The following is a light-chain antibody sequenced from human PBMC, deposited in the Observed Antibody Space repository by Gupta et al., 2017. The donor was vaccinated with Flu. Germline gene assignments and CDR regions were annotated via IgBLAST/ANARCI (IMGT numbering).Light chain of an antibody. CDR3: ASYTTTDTWV. V-gene: IGLV2-14*01. J-gene: IGLJ3*02. Sequence: QSALPQPASVSGSPGPSITISCTGTSSDVGGYNYVSWYQPHPGKAPKLMIYEVTDRPSGVASRFSASKAGNTASLPISGREEEDEADYLCASYTTTDTWVFGGGTKLTVL. CDR2: EVT. CDR1: SSDVGGYNY.